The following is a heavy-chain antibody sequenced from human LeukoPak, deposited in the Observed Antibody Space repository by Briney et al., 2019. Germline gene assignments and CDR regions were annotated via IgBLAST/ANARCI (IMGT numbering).Heavy chain of an antibody. CDR2: IYYSGST. CDR1: GGSISSHY. J-gene: IGHJ4*02. V-gene: IGHV4-59*11. CDR3: ARADCSSTSCPFDY. D-gene: IGHD2-2*01. Sequence: SETLSLTCTVSGGSISSHYWSWIRQPPGKGLEWIGYIYYSGSTNYNPSLKSRVTISVDTSKNQFSLKLSSVTAADTAVYYCARADCSSTSCPFDYWGQGTLVTVSS.